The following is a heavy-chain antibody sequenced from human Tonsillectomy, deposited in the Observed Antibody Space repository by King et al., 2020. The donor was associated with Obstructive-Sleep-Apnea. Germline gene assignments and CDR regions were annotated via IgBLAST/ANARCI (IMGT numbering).Heavy chain of an antibody. V-gene: IGHV4-38-2*02. CDR2: IYHSGST. CDR1: GYSISSDYY. CDR3: ARVGPSQTDY. J-gene: IGHJ4*02. D-gene: IGHD3-16*01. Sequence: VQLQESGPGLVKPSETLSLTCTVSGYSISSDYYWGWIRQPPGKGLEWIATIYHSGSTYYNPPLKSRVTISVDTSKNQFSLRLRSVTAADTAVYYCARVGPSQTDYWGQGTLVTVSS.